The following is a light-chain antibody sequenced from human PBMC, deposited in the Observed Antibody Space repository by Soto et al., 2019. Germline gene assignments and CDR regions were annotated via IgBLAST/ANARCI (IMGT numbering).Light chain of an antibody. V-gene: IGKV1-9*01. J-gene: IGKJ4*01. CDR3: QQRNDYPLT. CDR2: AAY. Sequence: DIQLTQSPSFLSASVGDRVTITCRASQGISSFLAWFQQKPGKAPKLLIYAAYTLQSGVPSRFSGSGSGTEFTLTINSLQPEDFATYYCQQRNDYPLTFGGGTKVEI. CDR1: QGISSF.